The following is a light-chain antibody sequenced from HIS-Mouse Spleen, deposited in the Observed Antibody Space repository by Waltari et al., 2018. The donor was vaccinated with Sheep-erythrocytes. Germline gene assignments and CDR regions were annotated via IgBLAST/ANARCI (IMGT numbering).Light chain of an antibody. CDR2: EGS. CDR3: CSYAGSSTPWV. CDR1: SSDVGSYNL. Sequence: QSALTQPASVSGSPGQSHTISCTGTSSDVGSYNLVSWYQQHPGKAPKLMIYEGSKRPSGVSNRFSGSKSGNTASLTLSGLQAEDEADYYCCSYAGSSTPWVFGGGTKLTVL. J-gene: IGLJ3*02. V-gene: IGLV2-23*01.